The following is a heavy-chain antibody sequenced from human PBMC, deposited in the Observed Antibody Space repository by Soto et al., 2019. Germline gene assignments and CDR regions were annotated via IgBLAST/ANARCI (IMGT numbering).Heavy chain of an antibody. V-gene: IGHV4-34*01. CDR3: ARGPAAVAATGKAFDI. Sequence: SETLSLTCAVYGGSFSGYYWSWIRQPPGKGLEWIGEINHSGSTNYNPSLKSRVTISVDTSKNQFSLKLSSVTAADTAVYYCARGPAAVAATGKAFDIWGQGTMVTVSS. D-gene: IGHD6-19*01. CDR1: GGSFSGYY. CDR2: INHSGST. J-gene: IGHJ3*02.